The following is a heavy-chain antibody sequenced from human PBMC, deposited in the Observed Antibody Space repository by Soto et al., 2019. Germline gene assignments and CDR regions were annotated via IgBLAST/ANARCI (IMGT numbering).Heavy chain of an antibody. Sequence: GGSLRLSCAASGFTFSNAWMNWVRQAPGKGLEWVGRIKSKTDGGTTDYAAPVKGRFTISRDDSKNTLYLQMNSLKTEDTAVYYCTTDPREWELLYVDYWGQGTLVTVSS. CDR1: GFTFSNAW. V-gene: IGHV3-15*07. J-gene: IGHJ4*02. CDR3: TTDPREWELLYVDY. D-gene: IGHD1-26*01. CDR2: IKSKTDGGTT.